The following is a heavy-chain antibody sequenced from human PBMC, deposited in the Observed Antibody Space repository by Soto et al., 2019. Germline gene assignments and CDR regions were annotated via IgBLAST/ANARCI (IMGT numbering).Heavy chain of an antibody. D-gene: IGHD6-13*01. J-gene: IGHJ3*02. CDR1: GYTFTGYY. CDR3: ARQSAAGTLGAFDI. CDR2: INPNSGGT. V-gene: IGHV1-2*02. Sequence: ASVKVSCKASGYTFTGYYMHWVRQAPGQGLEWMGWINPNSGGTNYAQKFQGRVTMTRDTSINTAYMELSRLRSDDTAVYYCARQSAAGTLGAFDIWGQGTMVTVSS.